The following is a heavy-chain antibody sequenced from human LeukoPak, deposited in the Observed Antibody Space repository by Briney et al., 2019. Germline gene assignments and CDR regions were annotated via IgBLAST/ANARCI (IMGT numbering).Heavy chain of an antibody. Sequence: PSETLSLTCTVSGGSISSYYWSWIRQPPGKGLEWIGYIYYSGSINYNPSLKSRVSISVDTSKNQFSLRLRSVTAADTAVYYCARRPPDMGGFDYWGQGTLVTASS. V-gene: IGHV4-59*01. J-gene: IGHJ4*02. D-gene: IGHD5-18*01. CDR1: GGSISSYY. CDR3: ARRPPDMGGFDY. CDR2: IYYSGSI.